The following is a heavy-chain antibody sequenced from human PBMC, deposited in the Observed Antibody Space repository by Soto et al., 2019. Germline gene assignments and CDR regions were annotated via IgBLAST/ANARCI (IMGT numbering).Heavy chain of an antibody. CDR1: GASVSGGSYY. J-gene: IGHJ4*02. CDR3: TKGAERTVQRFLDWVCGH. CDR2: IYYTGST. D-gene: IGHD3-9*01. Sequence: SETLSLTCTVSGASVSGGSYYWSWIRQPPGKGLEWIGYIYYTGSTSYSPSLKSRVTISVDMSKNQLSLKLTSVTAADTAVFYCTKGAERTVQRFLDWVCGHWGQGTPVTVSS. V-gene: IGHV4-61*01.